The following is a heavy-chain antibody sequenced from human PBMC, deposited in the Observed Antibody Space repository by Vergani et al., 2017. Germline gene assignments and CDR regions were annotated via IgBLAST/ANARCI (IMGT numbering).Heavy chain of an antibody. CDR3: AKDLEGTDYDFWSGSLYYMDV. V-gene: IGHV3-23*01. CDR2: VSGSSATP. Sequence: EVQLLESGGGLVQPGGSLRLSCEASGFSFPGYAMSWVRQAPGKGLEWVSSVSGSSATPYYADSVKGRFTISRDNSKNTLYLQMNSLRAEDTAVYYCAKDLEGTDYDFWSGSLYYMDVWGKGTTVTVSS. J-gene: IGHJ6*03. D-gene: IGHD3-3*01. CDR1: GFSFPGYA.